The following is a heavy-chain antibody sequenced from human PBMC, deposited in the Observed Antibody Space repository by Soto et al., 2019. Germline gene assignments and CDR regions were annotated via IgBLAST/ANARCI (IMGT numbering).Heavy chain of an antibody. V-gene: IGHV4-30-4*01. D-gene: IGHD3-22*01. CDR3: ARDCGGNYYDSSGYYFDI. CDR2: IYYSGST. J-gene: IGHJ3*02. CDR1: GGSISSGDYY. Sequence: QVQLQESGPGLVKPSQTLSLTCTVSGGSISSGDYYWSWIRQPPGKGLEWIGYIYYSGSTYYNPSLKGRVTISVDTSKNQFSLKLSSVTAADTAVYYCARDCGGNYYDSSGYYFDIWGQGTMVTVSS.